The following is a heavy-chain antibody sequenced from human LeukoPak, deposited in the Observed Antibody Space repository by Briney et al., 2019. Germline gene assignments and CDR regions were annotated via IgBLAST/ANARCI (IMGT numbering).Heavy chain of an antibody. CDR2: IYGGGGT. J-gene: IGHJ4*02. CDR1: GFSVSTNF. CDR3: AAWPGGWYGEDY. D-gene: IGHD6-19*01. Sequence: GGSLRLSCAASGFSVSTNFMAWVRQAPGKGLEWVSVIYGGGGTYYGDSVRGRCTIPRDNSHNTLHLQMNGLIAEYTAVYYCAAWPGGWYGEDYWGQGTLVTVSS. V-gene: IGHV3-53*01.